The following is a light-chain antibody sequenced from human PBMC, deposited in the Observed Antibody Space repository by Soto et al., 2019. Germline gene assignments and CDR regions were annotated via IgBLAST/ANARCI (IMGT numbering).Light chain of an antibody. J-gene: IGKJ1*01. CDR3: MQRLQTPWT. Sequence: DRVMIQSPLSLPVTAGEPVSVSCRSSQSLLHSSRYNYLDWYLQKPGQSPQLLIYLGSHRASGVPDRFSGSESGTDFTLKISRVEAEDVGVYYCMQRLQTPWTFGQGTKVDIK. V-gene: IGKV2-28*01. CDR1: QSLLHSSRYNY. CDR2: LGS.